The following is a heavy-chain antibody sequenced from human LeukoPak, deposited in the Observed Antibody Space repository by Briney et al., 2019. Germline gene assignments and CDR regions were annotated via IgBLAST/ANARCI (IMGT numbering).Heavy chain of an antibody. CDR3: ARTHGSGLYYFDY. CDR1: GFTFSSYW. J-gene: IGHJ4*02. CDR2: IKQDGSEK. D-gene: IGHD6-19*01. V-gene: IGHV3-7*05. Sequence: GGSLRLSCAASGFTFSSYWMSWVRQAPGEGLEWVANIKQDGSEKYYVDSVMGRFTISRDNARNSLYLQMNSLRAEDTAVYYCARTHGSGLYYFDYWGQGTLVTVSS.